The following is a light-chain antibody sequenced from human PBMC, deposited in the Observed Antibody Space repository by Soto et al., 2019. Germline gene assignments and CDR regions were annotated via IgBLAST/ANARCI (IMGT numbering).Light chain of an antibody. V-gene: IGKV3-20*01. CDR1: QTIGSY. CDR2: GAS. J-gene: IGKJ1*01. Sequence: EVVLTQSPGTLSLSPGERATLSCRASQTIGSYLAWYQQKPGQAPTFLIYGASSRASGIPDRFSGSGSGTDFALTVSRLEPEDFAVYYCQQYSGSPWTFGQGTKVEI. CDR3: QQYSGSPWT.